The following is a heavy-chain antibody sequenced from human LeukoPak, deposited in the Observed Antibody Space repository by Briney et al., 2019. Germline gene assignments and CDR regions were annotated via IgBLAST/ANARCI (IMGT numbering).Heavy chain of an antibody. CDR2: IYPGDSDT. V-gene: IGHV5-51*01. J-gene: IGHJ3*02. CDR3: AKQYCSGGSCYRDAFDI. D-gene: IGHD2-15*01. Sequence: GESLKISCKGSGYSFTTYWIGWVRQMPGKGLEWMGVIYPGDSDTRYSPSFQGQVTISADKSISTAYLQWRTLKASDTAMYYCAKQYCSGGSCYRDAFDIWGQGTMLTVSS. CDR1: GYSFTTYW.